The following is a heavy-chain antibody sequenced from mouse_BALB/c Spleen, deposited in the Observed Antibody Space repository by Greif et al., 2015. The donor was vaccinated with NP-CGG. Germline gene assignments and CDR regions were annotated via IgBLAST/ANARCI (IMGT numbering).Heavy chain of an antibody. CDR2: INPSTGYT. CDR3: ARDYDYWYFDV. D-gene: IGHD2-4*01. V-gene: IGHV1-7*01. J-gene: IGHJ1*01. Sequence: QVHVKQSGAELAKPGASVKMSCKASGYTSTSYWMHWVKQRPGQGLEWIGYINPSTGYTEYNQKFKDKATLTADKSSSTAYMQLSSLTSEDSAVYYCARDYDYWYFDVWGAGTTVTVSS. CDR1: GYTSTSYW.